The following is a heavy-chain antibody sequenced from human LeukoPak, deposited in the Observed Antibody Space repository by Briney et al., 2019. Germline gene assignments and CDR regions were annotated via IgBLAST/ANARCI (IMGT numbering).Heavy chain of an antibody. CDR2: INAGNGNT. Sequence: ASVKVSCKASGYTFTSYAMHWVRQAPGQRLEWMGWINAGNGNTKYSQKFQGRVILTRDTSASTAYMELSSLTSEDTAVYYCARGGAVTGSEDYYGMDVWGQGTTVTVSS. CDR1: GYTFTSYA. CDR3: ARGGAVTGSEDYYGMDV. D-gene: IGHD3-9*01. J-gene: IGHJ6*02. V-gene: IGHV1-3*01.